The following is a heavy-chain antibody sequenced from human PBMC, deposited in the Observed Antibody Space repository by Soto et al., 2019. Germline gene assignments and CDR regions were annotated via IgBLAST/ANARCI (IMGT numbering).Heavy chain of an antibody. CDR1: GFPFSPAW. CDR3: IWQQDFHYGRAV. V-gene: IGHV3-15*07. J-gene: IGHJ6*02. CDR2: IKSQGVGGTA. D-gene: IGHD6-13*01. Sequence: EVQLVESGGGLITPGGSLRLSCEASGFPFSPAWMNWDRQAPGKGLEWVGLIKSQGVGGTAHYAAPVKGRSTISRDDSRNTLYLPMNSLKPEDTALYYCIWQQDFHYGRAVWGQGTTVTVSS.